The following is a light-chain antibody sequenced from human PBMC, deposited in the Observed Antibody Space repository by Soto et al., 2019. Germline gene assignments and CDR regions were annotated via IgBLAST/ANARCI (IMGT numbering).Light chain of an antibody. J-gene: IGKJ2*01. CDR1: HSLAYSDGNTY. CDR3: MQGSHWPVT. CDR2: KVS. V-gene: IGKV2-30*01. Sequence: DVVMTQSPLSLPVGLGQPASISCRSSHSLAYSDGNTYLNWFQQRPGQSPRRLISKVSNRDSGVPDRFSGSGSGTDFTLEISRVEADDVGVYYCMQGSHWPVTFGQGTKLEIK.